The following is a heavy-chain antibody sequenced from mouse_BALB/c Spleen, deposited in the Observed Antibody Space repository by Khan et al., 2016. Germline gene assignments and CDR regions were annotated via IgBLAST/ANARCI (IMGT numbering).Heavy chain of an antibody. D-gene: IGHD2-3*01. CDR2: IWRGGST. V-gene: IGHV2-5*01. J-gene: IGHJ3*01. CDR3: AKNLGYDGYLVFAY. CDR1: GFSLTSYG. Sequence: QVRLQQSGPGLVQPSQSLSITCTVSGFSLTSYGVHWVRQSPGKGLEWLGVIWRGGSTDYNAAFMSRLSITKDNSKSQVFFKMNSLQADDTAIYYCAKNLGYDGYLVFAYWCQGTLVTVSA.